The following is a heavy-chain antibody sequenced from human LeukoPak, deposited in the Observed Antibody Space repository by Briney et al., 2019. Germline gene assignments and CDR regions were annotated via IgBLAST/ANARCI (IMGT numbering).Heavy chain of an antibody. CDR1: GYTLTELS. CDR2: FDPEDGET. Sequence: ASVKVSCKVSGYTLTELSMHWVRPAPGKGREWMGGFDPEDGETIYAQKFQGRVTMTEDTSTHTAYMELSSLRSEDTAVYYCAIGGITMGRGVIITNWFDPWGQGTLVTVSS. CDR3: AIGGITMGRGVIITNWFDP. V-gene: IGHV1-24*01. J-gene: IGHJ5*02. D-gene: IGHD3-10*01.